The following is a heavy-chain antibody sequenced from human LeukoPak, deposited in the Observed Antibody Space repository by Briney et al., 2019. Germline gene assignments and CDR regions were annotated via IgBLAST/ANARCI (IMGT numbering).Heavy chain of an antibody. CDR1: GYTFTGYY. Sequence: ASVKVSCRASGYTFTGYYMHWVRQAPGQGLEWMGWIDPNTGDTKYTQKFQGRVSMTRDTSFSTAYMELSRLTSDDTAVYYCARDRSITEKYSGRYFHDYWGQGTLVTVSS. CDR2: IDPNTGDT. V-gene: IGHV1-2*02. D-gene: IGHD1-26*01. CDR3: ARDRSITEKYSGRYFHDY. J-gene: IGHJ4*02.